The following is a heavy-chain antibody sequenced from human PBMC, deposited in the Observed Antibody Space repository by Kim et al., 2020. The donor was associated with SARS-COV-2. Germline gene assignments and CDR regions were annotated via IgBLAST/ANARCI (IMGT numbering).Heavy chain of an antibody. Sequence: DGGTTDYAAPVKGRFTISRDDSKNTLYLQMNSRKTEDTAIYYCTTARGGHYWGQGTLVIVSS. D-gene: IGHD3-16*01. CDR2: DGGTT. V-gene: IGHV3-15*01. J-gene: IGHJ4*02. CDR3: TTARGGHY.